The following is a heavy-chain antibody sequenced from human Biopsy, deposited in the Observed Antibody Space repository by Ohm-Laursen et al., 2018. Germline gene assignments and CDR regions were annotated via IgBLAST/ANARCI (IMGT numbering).Heavy chain of an antibody. J-gene: IGHJ6*02. CDR2: ISSSSDNI. D-gene: IGHD3-10*01. Sequence: SLRLSCAAPGFTLSSYSMNWVRQTPGKGLEWVSTISSSSDNIYYVDSVKGRFTISRDKAKNSLYLQMNSLRAEDTAVYYCARSRGSSGIATIYYYGMDVWGQGTTVTVSS. CDR1: GFTLSSYS. V-gene: IGHV3-21*01. CDR3: ARSRGSSGIATIYYYGMDV.